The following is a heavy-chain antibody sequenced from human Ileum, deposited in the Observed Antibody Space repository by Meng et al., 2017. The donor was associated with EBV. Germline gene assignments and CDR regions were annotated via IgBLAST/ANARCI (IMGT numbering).Heavy chain of an antibody. Sequence: QITLKESGPTLVKRXXXXMLXCTLSGFSLSTSGVGVGSIRQPPGKALEWLALIYWDDDKRYSPSLKNRLTITKDTSKNQVVLTLTNIDPVDTATYYCAHRHRLRDFDYWGQGTLVTVSS. D-gene: IGHD4-17*01. V-gene: IGHV2-5*02. CDR2: IYWDDDK. CDR3: AHRHRLRDFDY. CDR1: GFSLSTSGVG. J-gene: IGHJ4*02.